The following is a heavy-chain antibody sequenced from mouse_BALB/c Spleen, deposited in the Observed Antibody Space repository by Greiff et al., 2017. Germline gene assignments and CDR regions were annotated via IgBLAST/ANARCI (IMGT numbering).Heavy chain of an antibody. CDR3: ARERPYDYDVDY. V-gene: IGHV1-7*01. CDR1: GYTFTSYW. D-gene: IGHD2-4*01. CDR2: INPSTGYT. Sequence: VQLQQSGAELAKPGASVKMSCKASGYTFTSYWMHWVKQRPGQGLEWIGYINPSTGYTEYNQKFKDKATLTADKSSSTAYMQLSSLTSEDSAVYYCARERPYDYDVDYWGQGTTLTVSS. J-gene: IGHJ2*01.